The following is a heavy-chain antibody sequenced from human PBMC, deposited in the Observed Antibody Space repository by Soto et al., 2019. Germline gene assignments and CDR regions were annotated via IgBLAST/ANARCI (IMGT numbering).Heavy chain of an antibody. CDR1: GATISSSY. CDR3: ARGYYDSSGQSNTFDI. Sequence: PSETLSLTCTASGATISSSYLNWIRQTPGNGLEWIGYVYYTGKTNYNPSLKSRVTISVDTSKNQFSLKLNSVTAADTAVYYCARGYYDSSGQSNTFDIWGQGTMVTVSS. CDR2: VYYTGKT. V-gene: IGHV4-59*01. D-gene: IGHD3-22*01. J-gene: IGHJ3*02.